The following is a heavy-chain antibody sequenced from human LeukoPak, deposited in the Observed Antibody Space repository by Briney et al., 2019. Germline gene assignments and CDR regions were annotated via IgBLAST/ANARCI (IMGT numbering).Heavy chain of an antibody. D-gene: IGHD3/OR15-3a*01. Sequence: GGSLRLSCTASGFTVSSNYMSWVRQAPGKGLEWVSVIYSGGDTYYADSVKGRFTISRDNSKNTLYLQMNSLRAEDTAIYYCARVRPGYYTYFDYWGQGTLVTVSP. J-gene: IGHJ4*02. CDR1: GFTVSSNY. CDR3: ARVRPGYYTYFDY. V-gene: IGHV3-53*01. CDR2: IYSGGDT.